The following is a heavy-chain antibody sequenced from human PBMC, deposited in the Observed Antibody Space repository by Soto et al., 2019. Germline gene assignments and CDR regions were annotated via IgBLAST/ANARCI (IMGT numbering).Heavy chain of an antibody. Sequence: QVQLVESGGGVVQPGRSLRLSCAASGFTFRSYAMHWVRQAPGKGMEWVAVISYDGSNKYYADSVKGRFTISRDNSKNTLYLQLNRLRTEDTAVYYCAREYCSGRSCYYLDYWGQGTLVTVSS. CDR1: GFTFRSYA. V-gene: IGHV3-30-3*01. CDR3: AREYCSGRSCYYLDY. D-gene: IGHD2-15*01. CDR2: ISYDGSNK. J-gene: IGHJ4*02.